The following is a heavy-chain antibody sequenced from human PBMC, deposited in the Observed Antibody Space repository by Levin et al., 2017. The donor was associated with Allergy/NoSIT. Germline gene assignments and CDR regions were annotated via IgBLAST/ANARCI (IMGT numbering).Heavy chain of an antibody. V-gene: IGHV3-33*01. CDR2: IWYDGSNK. J-gene: IGHJ2*01. D-gene: IGHD3-22*01. Sequence: GGSLRLSCAASGFTFSSYGMHWVRQAPGKGLEWVAVIWYDGSNKYYADSVKGRFTISRDNSKNTLYLQMNSLRAEDTAVYYCARARTEIVVVMGYFDLWGRGTLVTVSS. CDR3: ARARTEIVVVMGYFDL. CDR1: GFTFSSYG.